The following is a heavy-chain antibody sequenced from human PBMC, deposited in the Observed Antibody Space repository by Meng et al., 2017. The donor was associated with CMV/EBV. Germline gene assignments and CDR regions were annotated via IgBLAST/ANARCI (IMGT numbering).Heavy chain of an antibody. CDR1: GFTFSSYV. CDR3: AKVGHIVDAFDI. CDR2: IWYDGSNK. J-gene: IGHJ3*02. V-gene: IGHV3-33*06. Sequence: GESLKISCAASGFTFSSYVMNWVRQAPGKGLEWVAVIWYDGSNKYYADSVKGRFTISRDNSKNTLYLQMNSMRAEDTAVYYCAKVGHIVDAFDIWGQGTMVTVSS. D-gene: IGHD2-21*01.